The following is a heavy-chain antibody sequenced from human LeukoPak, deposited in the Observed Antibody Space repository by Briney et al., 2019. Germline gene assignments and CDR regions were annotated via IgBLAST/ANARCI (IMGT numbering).Heavy chain of an antibody. CDR3: ARDSDVDTAISL. V-gene: IGHV4-4*07. Sequence: SETLSLTCTVSGGSISSYYWSWLRQPAGKGLEWIGRIYTSGSTNYNPSLRSRVTMSVDTSKNQFSLKLSSVTAADTAVYYCARDSDVDTAISLWGQGTLVTVSS. CDR1: GGSISSYY. J-gene: IGHJ4*02. D-gene: IGHD5-18*01. CDR2: IYTSGST.